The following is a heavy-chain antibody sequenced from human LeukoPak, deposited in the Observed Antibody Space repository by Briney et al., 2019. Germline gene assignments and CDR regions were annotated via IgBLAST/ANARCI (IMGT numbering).Heavy chain of an antibody. V-gene: IGHV1-2*02. D-gene: IGHD3-22*01. CDR2: INPNSGGT. Sequence: GASVKVSCKASGYTFTGYYMHWVRQAPGQGLEWMGWINPNSGGTNYAQKFQGRVTMTRDTSISTAYMELSRLRSDDTAMYYCARAPYSSGYSPHFHHWGQGTLVTVSS. CDR1: GYTFTGYY. J-gene: IGHJ1*01. CDR3: ARAPYSSGYSPHFHH.